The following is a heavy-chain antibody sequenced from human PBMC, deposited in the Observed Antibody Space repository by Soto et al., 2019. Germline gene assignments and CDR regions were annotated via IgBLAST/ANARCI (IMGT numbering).Heavy chain of an antibody. CDR3: VKSGRNWGAFDF. V-gene: IGHV3-23*01. CDR2: IGGTDGDSGGVP. CDR1: GFILNNYA. J-gene: IGHJ3*01. D-gene: IGHD7-27*01. Sequence: VQLLESGGDLVQPGGSLRLSCVASGFILNNYAMSWVRQAPGKGMEWVSTIGGTDGDSGGVPWYEDSVKGRFTISRDSSANTLFMHMDNLRAEDSALYYCVKSGRNWGAFDFWGQGTTVVVPS.